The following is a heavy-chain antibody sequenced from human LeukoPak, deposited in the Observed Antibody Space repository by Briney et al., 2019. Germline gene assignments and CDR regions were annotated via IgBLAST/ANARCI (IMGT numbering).Heavy chain of an antibody. J-gene: IGHJ4*02. CDR2: ISSNGGST. D-gene: IGHD3-22*01. CDR1: GFTFSSYA. CDR3: ARVSSSGYYYFDF. Sequence: GGSLRLSCAASGFTFSSYAMHWVRQAPGGGLEYVSAISSNGGSTYYANSVKGRFTISRDNSENTLLLQMGSLRAEDMAVYYCARVSSSGYYYFDFGGQGTLVTVSS. V-gene: IGHV3-64*01.